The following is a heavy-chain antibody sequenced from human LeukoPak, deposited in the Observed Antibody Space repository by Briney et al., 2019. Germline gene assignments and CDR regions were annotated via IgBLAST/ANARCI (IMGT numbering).Heavy chain of an antibody. CDR2: INHSGST. Sequence: SETLSLTCVVYGGSFSGYYWSWIRQPPGKGLEWIGEINHSGSTNYNPSLKSRVTISVDTSKNQFSLKLSSVTAADTAVYYCARGISGWNVLGRRFDYWGQGTLVTVSS. V-gene: IGHV4-34*01. CDR3: ARGISGWNVLGRRFDY. D-gene: IGHD1-1*01. J-gene: IGHJ4*02. CDR1: GGSFSGYY.